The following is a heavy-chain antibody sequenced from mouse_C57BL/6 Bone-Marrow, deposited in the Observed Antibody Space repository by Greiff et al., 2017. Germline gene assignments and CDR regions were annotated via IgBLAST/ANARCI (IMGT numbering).Heavy chain of an antibody. CDR3: SRENDYPWFAY. D-gene: IGHD2-4*01. Sequence: QVQLQQSGPELVKPGASVKISCKASGYTFTDYYINWVKQRPGQGLEWIGWIFPGSGSTYYNQKFKGKATLTVDKSSSTSYMVLSSLTSEDAAVYFGSRENDYPWFAYWGQGTLVTVSA. V-gene: IGHV1-75*01. CDR2: IFPGSGST. J-gene: IGHJ3*01. CDR1: GYTFTDYY.